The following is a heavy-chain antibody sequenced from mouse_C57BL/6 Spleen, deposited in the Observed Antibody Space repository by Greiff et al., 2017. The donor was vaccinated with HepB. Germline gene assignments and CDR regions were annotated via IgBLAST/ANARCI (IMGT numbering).Heavy chain of an antibody. J-gene: IGHJ4*01. CDR1: GYTFTSYW. V-gene: IGHV1-72*01. D-gene: IGHD1-1*01. CDR3: ARGDDYGSSYRGVYYAMDY. CDR2: IDPNSGGT. Sequence: VQLQQPGAELVKPGASVKLSCKASGYTFTSYWMHWVKQRPGRGLEWIGRIDPNSGGTKYNEKFKSKATLTVDKPSSTAYMQLSSLTSEDSAVYYCARGDDYGSSYRGVYYAMDYWGQGTSVTVSS.